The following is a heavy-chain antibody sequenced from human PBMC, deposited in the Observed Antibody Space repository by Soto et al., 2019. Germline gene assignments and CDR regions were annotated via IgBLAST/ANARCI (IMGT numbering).Heavy chain of an antibody. CDR2: ISSSGSTI. J-gene: IGHJ4*02. CDR3: ARVASRSWYSSSWGPPCFDY. D-gene: IGHD6-13*01. Sequence: EVQLVESGGGLVQPGGSLRLSCAASGFTFSSYEMNWVRQAPGKGLEWVSYISSSGSTIYYADSVKGRFTISRDNAKNSLYLQMNSLRAEDTAVYYCARVASRSWYSSSWGPPCFDYWGQGTLVTVSS. CDR1: GFTFSSYE. V-gene: IGHV3-48*03.